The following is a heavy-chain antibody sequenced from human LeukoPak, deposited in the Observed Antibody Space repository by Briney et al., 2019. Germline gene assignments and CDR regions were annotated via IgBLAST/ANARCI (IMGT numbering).Heavy chain of an antibody. CDR3: AREAPNCRGDCLDY. D-gene: IGHD2-21*02. J-gene: IGHJ4*02. CDR2: ISYDGSNK. Sequence: GRSLRLSCAASGFTFSSYGMHWVRQAPRKGLEWVAVISYDGSNKYYADSVKGRFTISRDNAKNSLYLQMNSLRAEDTAVYYCAREAPNCRGDCLDYWGQGPLVTVSS. CDR1: GFTFSSYG. V-gene: IGHV3-30*03.